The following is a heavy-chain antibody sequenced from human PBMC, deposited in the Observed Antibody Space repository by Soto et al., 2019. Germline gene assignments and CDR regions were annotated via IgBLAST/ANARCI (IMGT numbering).Heavy chain of an antibody. D-gene: IGHD2-15*01. CDR2: IYYSGST. J-gene: IGHJ5*02. CDR3: ARQCRGVTCHWFVP. Sequence: SETLSLTCTVSGGSISGYYWSWIRQPPGKGLEWIGYIYYSGSTSYNPSLKSRLTISVDTSKNQFSLRLTSVTAADTAVYYCARQCRGVTCHWFVPWGQGTLVTVS. CDR1: GGSISGYY. V-gene: IGHV4-59*08.